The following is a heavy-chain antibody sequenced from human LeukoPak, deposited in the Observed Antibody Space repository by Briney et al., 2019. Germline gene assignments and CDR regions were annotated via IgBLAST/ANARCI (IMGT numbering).Heavy chain of an antibody. D-gene: IGHD3-3*01. Sequence: ASVKVSCKASGGTFSSHAINWVRQAPGQGLEWIGGIIPISSTIKYAQKFQGRVTITSDESTSTVFMELGSLRSDDTAVYYCARHRKYYDSWSGYPPFDYWGQGTLVTVSS. CDR1: GGTFSSHA. CDR3: ARHRKYYDSWSGYPPFDY. V-gene: IGHV1-69*13. J-gene: IGHJ4*02. CDR2: IIPISSTI.